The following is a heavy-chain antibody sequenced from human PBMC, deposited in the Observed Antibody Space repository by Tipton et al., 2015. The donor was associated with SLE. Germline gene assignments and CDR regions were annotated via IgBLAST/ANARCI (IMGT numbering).Heavy chain of an antibody. D-gene: IGHD6-19*01. V-gene: IGHV3-7*01. CDR1: GFSFSNYW. J-gene: IGHJ4*02. Sequence: SLRLSCATSGFSFSNYWMSWVRQAPGKGLEWVAKLKQDGSDKNYVDSVKGRFTISRDNAENSLYLQMNSLRTADTALYYCARRSRSSGWSYWGQGTLVTVSS. CDR3: ARRSRSSGWSY. CDR2: LKQDGSDK.